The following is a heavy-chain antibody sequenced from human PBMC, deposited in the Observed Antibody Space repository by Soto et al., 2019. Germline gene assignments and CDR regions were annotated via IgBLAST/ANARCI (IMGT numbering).Heavy chain of an antibody. D-gene: IGHD6-25*01. CDR1: GGSVSSGSYY. V-gene: IGHV4-61*01. CDR2: IYYGGST. Sequence: QVQLQESGPGLVKPSETLSLTCTVSGGSVSSGSYYWSWIRQPPGKGLEWIGYIYYGGSTNYNPSLKSRVIISVDTPKTPFSLKLSAVTAADTAVYYCARSSSGWNYYYYCMDVWGQGTTVAFSS. J-gene: IGHJ6*02. CDR3: ARSSSGWNYYYYCMDV.